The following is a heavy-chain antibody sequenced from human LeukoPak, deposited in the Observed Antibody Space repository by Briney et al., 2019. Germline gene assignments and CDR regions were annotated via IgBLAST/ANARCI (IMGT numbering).Heavy chain of an antibody. CDR1: GGSISSYY. V-gene: IGHV4-59*12. Sequence: ASETLSLTCTVSGGSISSYYWSWIRQPPGKGLEWIGYVYYSGSTNSNPSLKSRVTISVDTSKNQFSLKVSSVTAADTAVYYCARGGNAFDIWGQGTMVTVSS. CDR3: ARGGNAFDI. D-gene: IGHD1-26*01. J-gene: IGHJ3*02. CDR2: VYYSGST.